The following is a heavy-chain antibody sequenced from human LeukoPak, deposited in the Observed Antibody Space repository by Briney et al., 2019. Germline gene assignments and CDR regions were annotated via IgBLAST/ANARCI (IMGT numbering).Heavy chain of an antibody. CDR2: ISYDGSNK. CDR3: ARAGMGLQYPSVNSFYGMDV. Sequence: GGSLRLSCAASGCAFSTFAMHWVRLAPGKGLEWVAVISYDGSNKYYADSVKGRFTISRDNFKNTLYLQMNSLRPEDTAVYSCARAGMGLQYPSVNSFYGMDVWGQGTTVTVSS. D-gene: IGHD2-2*02. CDR1: GCAFSTFA. V-gene: IGHV3-30*04. J-gene: IGHJ6*02.